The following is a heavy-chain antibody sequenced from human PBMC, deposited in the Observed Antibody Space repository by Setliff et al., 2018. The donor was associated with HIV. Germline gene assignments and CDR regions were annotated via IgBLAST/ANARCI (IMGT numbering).Heavy chain of an antibody. J-gene: IGHJ6*03. CDR3: ARRKLEVWVNDYYSYYLDV. Sequence: PGGSLRLSCAASGFTVSGNYLNWVRQAPGKGLEWVSVIYSGGNRNYADSVKGRFTISRDISKNTLYLQMNSLTSEDTAVYYCARRKLEVWVNDYYSYYLDVWGKGTTVTVSS. CDR1: GFTVSGNY. CDR2: IYSGGNR. V-gene: IGHV3-66*02. D-gene: IGHD1-1*01.